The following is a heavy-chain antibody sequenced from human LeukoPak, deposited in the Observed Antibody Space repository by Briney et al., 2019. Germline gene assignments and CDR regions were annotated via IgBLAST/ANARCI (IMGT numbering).Heavy chain of an antibody. Sequence: GGSLRLSCTGSGLTFEVYVMSWFPQAPGKALVWVGFIRSKPYGGTTEYAASVKGRFTISRDDSKNIAYLQMNSLKTEDTAVFCCTRTGDYYDSSTYYYGLDYWGQGTLVTVSS. D-gene: IGHD3-22*01. V-gene: IGHV3-49*03. CDR3: TRTGDYYDSSTYYYGLDY. CDR2: IRSKPYGGTT. J-gene: IGHJ4*02. CDR1: GLTFEVYV.